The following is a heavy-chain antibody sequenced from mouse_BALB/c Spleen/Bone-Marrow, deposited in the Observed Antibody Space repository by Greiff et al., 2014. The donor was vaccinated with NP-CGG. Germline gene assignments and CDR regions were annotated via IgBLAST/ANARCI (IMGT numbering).Heavy chain of an antibody. CDR1: GFTLSDYY. CDR2: ISDGGSYT. Sequence: EVQLVESGGGLVKPGGSLKLSCAASGFTLSDYYMYWVRQTPEKRLEWVATISDGGSYTYYPDSVKGRFTISRDNAKNNLYLQLSSLKSEDTAMYYCARGPHDDDMDYWGQGTSVTVSS. CDR3: ARGPHDDDMDY. D-gene: IGHD2-3*01. V-gene: IGHV5-4*02. J-gene: IGHJ4*01.